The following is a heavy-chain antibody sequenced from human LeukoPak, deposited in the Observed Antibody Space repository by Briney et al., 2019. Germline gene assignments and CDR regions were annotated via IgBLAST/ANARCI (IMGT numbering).Heavy chain of an antibody. V-gene: IGHV3-23*01. D-gene: IGHD6-13*01. CDR3: AKVPGIAAAGPFDY. CDR1: GFTFSSYA. CDR2: ISGSGGST. Sequence: GGSLRLSCVASGFTFSSYAMSWVRQAPGKGLEWVSVISGSGGSTYYADSVKGRFTISRDNSKNTLYLQMNSLRAEDTAVYYCAKVPGIAAAGPFDYWGQGTLVTVSS. J-gene: IGHJ4*02.